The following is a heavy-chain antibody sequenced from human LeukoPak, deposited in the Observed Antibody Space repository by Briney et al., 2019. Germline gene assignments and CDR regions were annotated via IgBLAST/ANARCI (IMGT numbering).Heavy chain of an antibody. CDR3: AKGSSPLDY. J-gene: IGHJ4*02. CDR1: GFTFSNFA. CDR2: ISGSGSTI. D-gene: IGHD6-13*01. Sequence: GGSLRLSCAASGFTFSNFAMSWVRQAPGKGLEWISVISGSGSTISYTDSVKGRFTTSRDNSKNTLFLQMNSLRAEDTAVYYCAKGSSPLDYWGQGTLVTVSS. V-gene: IGHV3-23*01.